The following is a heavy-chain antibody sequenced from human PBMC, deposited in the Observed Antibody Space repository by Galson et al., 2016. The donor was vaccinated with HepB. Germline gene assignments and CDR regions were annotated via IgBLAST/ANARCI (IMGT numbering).Heavy chain of an antibody. Sequence: SLRFSCAASGFTFSDDYMSWIRQAPGKRLEWVSYISPTSNDINFADSVVGRFSISRDNAKTSLYLQMNTRGAEDTAVYYCASPSGRFSVHTFNLWGQGTMVTVSS. D-gene: IGHD1-26*01. J-gene: IGHJ3*01. CDR2: ISPTSNDI. CDR1: GFTFSDDY. V-gene: IGHV3-11*06. CDR3: ASPSGRFSVHTFNL.